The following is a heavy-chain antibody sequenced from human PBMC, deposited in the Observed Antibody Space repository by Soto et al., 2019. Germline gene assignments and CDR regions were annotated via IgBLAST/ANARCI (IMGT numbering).Heavy chain of an antibody. D-gene: IGHD2-21*01. Sequence: SETLSLTCTVSGGSFRPNYWSWVRQPPGKGLEWVGYIYYGGRTSYNPSLKSRVTISLETSKSQFSLRLNSVTAADTAVYYCARLGAYYQSLDPWGPGTLVTVSS. CDR1: GGSFRPNY. J-gene: IGHJ5*02. CDR3: ARLGAYYQSLDP. CDR2: IYYGGRT. V-gene: IGHV4-59*08.